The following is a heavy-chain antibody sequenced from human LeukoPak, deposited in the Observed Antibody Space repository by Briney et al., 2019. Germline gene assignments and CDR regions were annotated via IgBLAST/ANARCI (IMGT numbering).Heavy chain of an antibody. J-gene: IGHJ5*02. CDR3: AKEAYDYSNYGWFDP. V-gene: IGHV3-23*01. D-gene: IGHD4-11*01. CDR2: ISGSGGST. Sequence: ISGSGGSTYYADSVKGRFTISRDNSKNTLYLQMNSLRAEDTAVYYCAKEAYDYSNYGWFDPWGQGTLVTVSS.